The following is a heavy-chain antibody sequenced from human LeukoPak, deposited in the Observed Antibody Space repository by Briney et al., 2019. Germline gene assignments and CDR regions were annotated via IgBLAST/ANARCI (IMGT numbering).Heavy chain of an antibody. J-gene: IGHJ4*02. CDR3: AKAGTSGSYYFDY. V-gene: IGHV3-23*01. D-gene: IGHD3-10*01. Sequence: GGSLRLSCAAFGFTFSSYAMSWVRQAPGKGLEWVSAISGSGGSTYYADSVKGRFTISRDNSKNTLYLQMNSLRAEDTAVYYCAKAGTSGSYYFDYWGQGTLVTVSS. CDR1: GFTFSSYA. CDR2: ISGSGGST.